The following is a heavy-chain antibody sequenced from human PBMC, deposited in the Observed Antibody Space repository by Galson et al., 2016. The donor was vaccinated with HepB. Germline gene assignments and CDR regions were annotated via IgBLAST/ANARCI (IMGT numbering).Heavy chain of an antibody. CDR3: AKGGSGYDLTFDY. CDR1: GFTFSSYG. V-gene: IGHV3-30*18. CDR2: ISYDGSNK. J-gene: IGHJ4*02. D-gene: IGHD5-12*01. Sequence: SLRLSCAASGFTFSSYGMHWVRQAPGKGLEWVAVISYDGSNKYYADSVKGRFTISRDNSKNPLYLQMNSLRAEDTAVYYCAKGGSGYDLTFDYWGQGTLVTVSS.